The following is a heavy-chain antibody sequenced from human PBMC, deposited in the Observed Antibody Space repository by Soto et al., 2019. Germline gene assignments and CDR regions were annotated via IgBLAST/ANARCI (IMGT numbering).Heavy chain of an antibody. V-gene: IGHV4-39*02. Sequence: SETLSLTCTVSRGSISRGTNYWAWIRQPPGKGLEWIANIYYSGSTFYNPSLKSRVTISLDTSKNQFSLKLSSVTAADTAVYYCARVIPTGWQYFDYWGQGTLVTVSS. D-gene: IGHD2-15*01. CDR2: IYYSGST. CDR3: ARVIPTGWQYFDY. CDR1: RGSISRGTNY. J-gene: IGHJ4*02.